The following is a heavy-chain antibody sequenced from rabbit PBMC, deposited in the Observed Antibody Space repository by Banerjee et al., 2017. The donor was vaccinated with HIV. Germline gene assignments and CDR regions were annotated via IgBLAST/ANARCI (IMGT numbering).Heavy chain of an antibody. CDR2: VYGGSAGDT. D-gene: IGHD4-1*01. CDR1: GFSFSGGYY. V-gene: IGHV1S45*01. CDR3: ARDLAGVIGWNFNL. J-gene: IGHJ4*01. Sequence: QEHLEESGGDLVKPEGSLTLTCTASGFSFSGGYYMCWVRQAPGKGLEWIACVYGGSAGDTVYRTWAKGRFTISKTSSTTVTLQMTSLTAADTATYFCARDLAGVIGWNFNLWGQGTLVTVS.